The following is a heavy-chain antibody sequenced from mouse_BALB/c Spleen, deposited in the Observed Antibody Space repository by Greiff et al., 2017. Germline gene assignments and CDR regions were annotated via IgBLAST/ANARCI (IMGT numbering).Heavy chain of an antibody. CDR3: ARAYYGSSWYFDV. V-gene: IGHV5-12-1*01. CDR2: ISSGGGST. J-gene: IGHJ1*01. Sequence: EVHLVESGGGLVKPGGSLKLSCAASGFAFSSYDMSWVRQTPEKRLEWVAYISSGGGSTYYPDTVKGRFTISRDNAKTTLYLQMSSLKSEDTAMYYCARAYYGSSWYFDVWGEGTTVTVSS. D-gene: IGHD1-1*01. CDR1: GFAFSSYD.